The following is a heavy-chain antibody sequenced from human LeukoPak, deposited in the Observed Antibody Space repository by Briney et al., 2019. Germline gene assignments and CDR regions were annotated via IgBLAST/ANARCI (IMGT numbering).Heavy chain of an antibody. Sequence: PGGSLRLSCAASGFSFSSYNMNWVRQAPGKGLEWVSYISATTGKIYYADSVKGRFTISRDNSKNELYLQLNSLRGEGTAVYYCVRAFNGNSYGYGFWGQGTLVTVSS. CDR1: GFSFSSYN. V-gene: IGHV3-48*04. CDR3: VRAFNGNSYGYGF. D-gene: IGHD5-18*01. J-gene: IGHJ4*02. CDR2: ISATTGKI.